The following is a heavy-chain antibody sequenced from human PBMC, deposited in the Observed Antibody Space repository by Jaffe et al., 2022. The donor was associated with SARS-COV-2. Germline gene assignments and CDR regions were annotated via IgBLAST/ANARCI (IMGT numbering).Heavy chain of an antibody. CDR1: GYSFTSYW. CDR2: IYPGDSDT. Sequence: EVQLVQSGAEVKKPGESLKISCKGSGYSFTSYWIGWVRQMPGKGLEWMGIIYPGDSDTRYSPSFQGQVTISADKSISTAYLQWSSLKASDTAMYYCARLPYYYGSGSYYNGYYYYGMDVWGQGTTVTVSS. D-gene: IGHD3-10*01. J-gene: IGHJ6*02. V-gene: IGHV5-51*01. CDR3: ARLPYYYGSGSYYNGYYYYGMDV.